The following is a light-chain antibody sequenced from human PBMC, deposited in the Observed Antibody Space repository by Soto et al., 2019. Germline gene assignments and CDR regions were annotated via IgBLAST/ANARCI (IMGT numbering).Light chain of an antibody. Sequence: EFVFTQSPGTLSLSAGERATPSCRASQSVSSSYLAWYQQKPGQAPRLLIYGSSSRTTGIPDRFSGSGSGKNFTLTISRLEPEDFGVYYCQQYGSSRWTFGQGTKV. V-gene: IGKV3-20*01. J-gene: IGKJ1*01. CDR2: GSS. CDR1: QSVSSSY. CDR3: QQYGSSRWT.